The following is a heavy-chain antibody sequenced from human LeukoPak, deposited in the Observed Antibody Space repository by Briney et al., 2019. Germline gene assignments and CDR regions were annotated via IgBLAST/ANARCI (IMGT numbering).Heavy chain of an antibody. Sequence: PSDTLSLTCAVSGYSISSTNWWGWIRQPPGKGLEWIGYIYYSGSTYYNPSLKSPVTMSVDPSRYQFPLKLSSLTAVDTAVYYCAKYSGSYYVDYWGQGTLVTVSS. CDR1: GYSISSTNW. D-gene: IGHD1-26*01. J-gene: IGHJ4*02. V-gene: IGHV4-28*01. CDR3: AKYSGSYYVDY. CDR2: IYYSGST.